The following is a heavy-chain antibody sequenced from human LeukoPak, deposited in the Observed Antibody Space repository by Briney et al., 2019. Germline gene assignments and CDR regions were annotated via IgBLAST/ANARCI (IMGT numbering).Heavy chain of an antibody. J-gene: IGHJ6*03. CDR3: GRARFMDV. CDR1: RFSFSSYW. V-gene: IGHV3-7*01. Sequence: GSLRLSCVASRFSFSSYWVNWVRQAPGKGLEWVANIKEDGSEKNYVDSVKGRFTISRDNTKNSLFLQMNSLRAEDTAVYYCGRARFMDVWGKGTTVTVSS. CDR2: IKEDGSEK.